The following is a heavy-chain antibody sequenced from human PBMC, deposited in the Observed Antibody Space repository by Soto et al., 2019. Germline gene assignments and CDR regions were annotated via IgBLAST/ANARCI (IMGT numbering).Heavy chain of an antibody. D-gene: IGHD6-6*01. CDR3: ARGGQLVRGSRFDP. J-gene: IGHJ5*02. CDR2: ISSSSSTI. V-gene: IGHV3-48*01. CDR1: GFTFSSYS. Sequence: EVQLVESGGGLVQPGGSLRLSCAASGFTFSSYSMNWVRQAPGKGLEWVSYISSSSSTIYYADSVKGRFTISRDNAKNSLYLQMNRLRAEDTAVYYCARGGQLVRGSRFDPWGQGTLVTVSS.